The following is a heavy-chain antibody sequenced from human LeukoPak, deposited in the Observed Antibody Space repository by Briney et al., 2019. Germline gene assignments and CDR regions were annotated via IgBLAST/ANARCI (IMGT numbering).Heavy chain of an antibody. CDR2: MNPNSGNT. Sequence: GASVKVSCKASGYTFTSYDINWVRQATGQGLEWIGWMNPNSGNTGYAQKFQGRVTMTRNTSISTAYMELSSLRSEDTALYYCARGTRGDILTGYSLGYWGQGTLVTVSS. CDR3: ARGTRGDILTGYSLGY. V-gene: IGHV1-8*01. D-gene: IGHD3-9*01. CDR1: GYTFTSYD. J-gene: IGHJ4*02.